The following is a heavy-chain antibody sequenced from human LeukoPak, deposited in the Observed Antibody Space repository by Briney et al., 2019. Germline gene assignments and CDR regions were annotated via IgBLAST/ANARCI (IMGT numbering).Heavy chain of an antibody. CDR2: ISGSGGST. CDR1: GFTFSSYA. CDR3: LSSTSWSDAFDI. Sequence: GGSLRLSCAASGFTFSSYAMSWVRQAPGKGLEWVSAISGSGGSTYYADSVKGRFTISRDNSKNTLYLQMNSLRAEDTAVYYCLSSTSWSDAFDIWGQGTMVTVSS. D-gene: IGHD2-2*01. V-gene: IGHV3-23*01. J-gene: IGHJ3*02.